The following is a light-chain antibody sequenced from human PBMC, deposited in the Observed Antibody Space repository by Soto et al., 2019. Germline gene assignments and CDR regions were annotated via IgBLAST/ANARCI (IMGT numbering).Light chain of an antibody. V-gene: IGKV1-5*03. Sequence: DIQMTQSPSTLSASVGDRVTIPCRASQSISSWLAWYQQKPGKAPKRLIYKASSLESGVPSRFRGSGAGTQFTLTISSLQPDDFATYYCQQYNSDRRTCGQGTKVEIK. J-gene: IGKJ1*01. CDR1: QSISSW. CDR2: KAS. CDR3: QQYNSDRRT.